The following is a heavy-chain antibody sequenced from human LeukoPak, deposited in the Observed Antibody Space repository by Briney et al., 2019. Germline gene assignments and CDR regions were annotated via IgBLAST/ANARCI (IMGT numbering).Heavy chain of an antibody. V-gene: IGHV1-46*01. CDR3: ARVARIGYYYGSGTWEHYMDV. CDR1: GYTFTSYY. D-gene: IGHD3-10*01. CDR2: INPSGGST. Sequence: GASVKVSCKASGYTFTSYYMHWVRQAPGQGLEWMGIINPSGGSTSYAQKFQGRVTMTRDMSTSTVYMELNSLRAEDTAVYYCARVARIGYYYGSGTWEHYMDVWGKGTTVTVSS. J-gene: IGHJ6*03.